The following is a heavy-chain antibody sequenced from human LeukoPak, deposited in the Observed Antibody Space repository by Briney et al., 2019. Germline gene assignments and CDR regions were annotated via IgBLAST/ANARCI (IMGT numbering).Heavy chain of an antibody. Sequence: ASVKVSCKASGYTFTSYGISWVRQAPGQGLEWMGWISAYNGNTNYAQKLQGRVTMTTDTSTSTAYMELRSLRSDDTAAYYCARDSQYSSPYYYYGMDVWGQGTTVTVSS. CDR2: ISAYNGNT. CDR3: ARDSQYSSPYYYYGMDV. CDR1: GYTFTSYG. D-gene: IGHD6-13*01. J-gene: IGHJ6*02. V-gene: IGHV1-18*01.